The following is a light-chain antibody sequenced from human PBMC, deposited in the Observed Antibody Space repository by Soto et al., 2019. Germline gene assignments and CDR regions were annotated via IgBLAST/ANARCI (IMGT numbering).Light chain of an antibody. J-gene: IGLJ3*02. CDR1: TSNIGSDF. CDR3: VSWDGSLSGWV. V-gene: IGLV1-47*01. CDR2: RNN. Sequence: QSVLTQPPSASGTPGQKVTISCSGTTSNIGSDFLYWFQQFPGTAPILLIYRNNQRPSGVSDRFSGSKSGTSGYLAISGLQSEDEADYYCVSWDGSLSGWVFGGGTKLTVL.